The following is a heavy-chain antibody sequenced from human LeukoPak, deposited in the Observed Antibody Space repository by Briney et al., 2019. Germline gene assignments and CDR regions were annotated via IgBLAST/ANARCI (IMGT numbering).Heavy chain of an antibody. CDR3: WAYYYYMDV. V-gene: IGHV3-21*01. CDR1: GFSFDDYA. J-gene: IGHJ6*03. Sequence: GRSLRLSCAASGFSFDDYAMHWVRQAPGKGLEWVSSISSSSSYIYYADSVKGRFTISRDNAKNSLYLQMNSLRAEDTAVYYCWAYYYYMDVWGKGTTVTVSS. CDR2: ISSSSSYI.